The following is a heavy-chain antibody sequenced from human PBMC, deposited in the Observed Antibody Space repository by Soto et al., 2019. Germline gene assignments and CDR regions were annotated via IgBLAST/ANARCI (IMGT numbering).Heavy chain of an antibody. CDR2: IDSDGTST. CDR1: GFTLSHNW. CDR3: ARFGTYYDSSGFAY. V-gene: IGHV3-74*01. Sequence: GEPLKISCAASGFTLSHNWMHWVSQGPGKGLEWVSRIDSDGTSTTYADSVKGRFTISRDNAKNTLYLQMNSLRAEDTAVYYCARFGTYYDSSGFAYWGQGTLVTVSS. D-gene: IGHD3-22*01. J-gene: IGHJ4*02.